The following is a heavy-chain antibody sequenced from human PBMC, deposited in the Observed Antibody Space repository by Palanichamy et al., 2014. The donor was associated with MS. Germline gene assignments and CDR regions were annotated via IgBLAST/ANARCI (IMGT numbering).Heavy chain of an antibody. Sequence: QWYQRRVTITADKSTSTAYMELSSLRSEDTAVYYCARATNTAMALYYGMDVWGQGTTVTVSS. CDR3: ARATNTAMALYYGMDV. D-gene: IGHD5-18*01. V-gene: IGHV1-69*04. J-gene: IGHJ6*02.